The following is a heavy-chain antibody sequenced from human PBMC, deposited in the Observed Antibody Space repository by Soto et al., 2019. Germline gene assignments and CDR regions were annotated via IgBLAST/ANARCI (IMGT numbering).Heavy chain of an antibody. J-gene: IGHJ4*02. CDR3: ARDLPPYDRSRQAAGAFED. V-gene: IGHV4-4*07. CDR2: VFGNGAGTP. CDR1: GSYFTGDY. D-gene: IGHD3-22*01. Sequence: QVQLQESGPGLVRPSESLSLTCSVSGSYFTGDYWSWIRQPTGKGLEWIGRVFGNGAGTPIYNSSLKNRVTMSVDSSIKHFSLKLTSVTAADTAVYYCARDLPPYDRSRQAAGAFEDWGQGILVAVSS.